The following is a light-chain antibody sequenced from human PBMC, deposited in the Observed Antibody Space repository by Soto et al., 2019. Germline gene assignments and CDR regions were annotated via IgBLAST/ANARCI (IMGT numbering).Light chain of an antibody. CDR3: NSYAGSNNWV. V-gene: IGLV2-8*01. CDR2: EVS. Sequence: QSVLTQPPSASGSPGHSVTISCTGTSSDVGGYSYVSWYQQHPGKAPKLMIYEVSKRPSGVPDRFSGSKSGNTASLTVSGLQAEDEADYYCNSYAGSNNWVFGGGTKLTVL. J-gene: IGLJ3*02. CDR1: SSDVGGYSY.